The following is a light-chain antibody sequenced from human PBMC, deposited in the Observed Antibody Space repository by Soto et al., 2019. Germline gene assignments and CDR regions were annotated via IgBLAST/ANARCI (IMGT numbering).Light chain of an antibody. Sequence: QSVLTQPPSVSEAPRQRVTISCSGSSSNIGNNAVNWYQQLTGKAPKLLIYYDDLLPSGVSDRFSGSKSGTSASLAISVLQSEDEADYYCAACDDSMNGVVFGGGTKVTVL. CDR2: YDD. J-gene: IGLJ2*01. CDR1: SSNIGNNA. CDR3: AACDDSMNGVV. V-gene: IGLV1-36*01.